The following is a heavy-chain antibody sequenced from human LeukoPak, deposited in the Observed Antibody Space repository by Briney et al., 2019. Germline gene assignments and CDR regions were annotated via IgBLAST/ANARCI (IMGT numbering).Heavy chain of an antibody. J-gene: IGHJ4*02. CDR2: INHSGST. Sequence: SETLSLTCAVYGGSFSGYYWSWIRQPPGKGLEWIGEINHSGSTNYNPSLKSRVTIPVDTSKNQFSLKLSSVTAADTAVYYCATGQYYYDSSGYCLVDYWGQGTLVTVSS. CDR1: GGSFSGYY. V-gene: IGHV4-34*01. CDR3: ATGQYYYDSSGYCLVDY. D-gene: IGHD3-22*01.